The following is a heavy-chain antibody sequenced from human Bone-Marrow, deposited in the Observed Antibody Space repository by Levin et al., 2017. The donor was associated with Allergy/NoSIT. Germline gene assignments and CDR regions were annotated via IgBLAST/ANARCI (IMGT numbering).Heavy chain of an antibody. CDR3: ARMAVVGPYYGMDV. Sequence: SETLSLTCAVSGGSISALGYSWTWIRQPRGKGLDWIGYVYYNGSAYSNPSLKNRVTISLDRSRNHFSLKMTSMTAADTAVYYCARMAVVGPYYGMDVWGQGTTVTVSS. V-gene: IGHV4-30-2*01. J-gene: IGHJ6*02. D-gene: IGHD2-15*01. CDR2: VYYNGSA. CDR1: GGSISALGYS.